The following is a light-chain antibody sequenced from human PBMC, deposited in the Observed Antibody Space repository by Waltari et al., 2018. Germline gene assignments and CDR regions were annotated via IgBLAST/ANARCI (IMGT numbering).Light chain of an antibody. V-gene: IGKV3-20*01. CDR2: DAS. CDR1: QSVVKF. CDR3: QHYVRLPVS. J-gene: IGKJ1*01. Sequence: EIVLTQSQGTLSLSPGERATLSCRASQSVVKFLAWYQQKPGQAPRLLIYDASIRATGIPDRFSGSGSGTDFSLTISRLEPEDFALYYCQHYVRLPVSFGQGTKVGIK.